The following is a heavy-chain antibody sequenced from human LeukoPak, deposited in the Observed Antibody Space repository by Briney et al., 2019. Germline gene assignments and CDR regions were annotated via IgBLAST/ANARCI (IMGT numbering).Heavy chain of an antibody. Sequence: GGSLRLSCAASGFTFTNYAMSWVRRAPGKGLEWVSVLTGDGGTYYADSVKGRFTNSRDDSKNTLFLQMNSLRAEDTAVYFCAKVKWKLIGYFDYWGQGTLVTVSS. CDR3: AKVKWKLIGYFDY. CDR1: GFTFTNYA. CDR2: LTGDGGT. D-gene: IGHD1-20*01. V-gene: IGHV3-23*01. J-gene: IGHJ4*02.